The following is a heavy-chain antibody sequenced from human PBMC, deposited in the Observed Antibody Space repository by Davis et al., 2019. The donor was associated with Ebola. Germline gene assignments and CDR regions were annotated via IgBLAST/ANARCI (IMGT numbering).Heavy chain of an antibody. V-gene: IGHV4-59*08. D-gene: IGHD4-17*01. Sequence: SETLSLTCTVSGGSISSYYWSWIRQPPGKGLEWIGEINHSGSTNYNPSLKSRVTISVDTSKNQFSLKLSSVTAADTAVYYCARHPGAWGQGTLVTVSS. CDR2: INHSGST. CDR3: ARHPGA. J-gene: IGHJ5*02. CDR1: GGSISSYY.